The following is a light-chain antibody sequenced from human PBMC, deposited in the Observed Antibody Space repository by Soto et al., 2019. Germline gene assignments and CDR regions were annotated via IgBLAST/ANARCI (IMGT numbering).Light chain of an antibody. J-gene: IGLJ2*01. Sequence: QAVVTQPPSASGTPGQRVTISCSGNTTNIGGTYISWYQQQLPGTAPKLLIYRNDHRPSGVPDRFSGSKSGTSVSLAISGLRSDDEADYYCQSYDSILDGVIFGGGTKLTVL. CDR3: QSYDSILDGVI. V-gene: IGLV1-47*01. CDR1: TTNIGGTY. CDR2: RND.